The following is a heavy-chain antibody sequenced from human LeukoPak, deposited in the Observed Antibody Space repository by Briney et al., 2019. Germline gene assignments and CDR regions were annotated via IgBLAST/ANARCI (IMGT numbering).Heavy chain of an antibody. D-gene: IGHD3-22*01. J-gene: IGHJ4*02. V-gene: IGHV3-11*01. CDR1: GFTFSDYY. Sequence: PGGSLRLSCAASGFTFSDYYMSWIRQAPGKGLEWVSYISSSGSTIYYADSVKGRFTISRDNAKNSLYLQMNSLRAEDTAVYYCARFQRITMIVVGSDYFDYWGQGTLVTVSS. CDR2: ISSSGSTI. CDR3: ARFQRITMIVVGSDYFDY.